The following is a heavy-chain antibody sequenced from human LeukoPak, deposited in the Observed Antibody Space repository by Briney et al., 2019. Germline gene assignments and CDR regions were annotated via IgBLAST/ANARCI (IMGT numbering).Heavy chain of an antibody. D-gene: IGHD4-17*01. V-gene: IGHV4-34*01. Sequence: PSETLSLTCAVYGGSFSGYYWSWIRQPPGKGLEWIGEINHSGSTNYNPSLRSRVTISVDTSKNQFSLKLSSVTAADTAVYYCARGAMTTVTYYFDYWGQGTLVTVSS. CDR2: INHSGST. CDR3: ARGAMTTVTYYFDY. CDR1: GGSFSGYY. J-gene: IGHJ4*02.